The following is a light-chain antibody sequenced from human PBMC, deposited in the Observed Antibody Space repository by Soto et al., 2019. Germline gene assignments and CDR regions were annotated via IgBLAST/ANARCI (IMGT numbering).Light chain of an antibody. CDR2: AAS. CDR3: QQSYSTPN. J-gene: IGKJ5*01. V-gene: IGKV1-39*01. CDR1: QSISSY. Sequence: DIQMTQSPSSLSASVGERVTITCRASQSISSYLNWYQQKPGKAPKLLIYAASSLQSGVPSRFSGSGSVTDFTLTISSLQPEEFATYYCQQSYSTPNFGQGTRLESK.